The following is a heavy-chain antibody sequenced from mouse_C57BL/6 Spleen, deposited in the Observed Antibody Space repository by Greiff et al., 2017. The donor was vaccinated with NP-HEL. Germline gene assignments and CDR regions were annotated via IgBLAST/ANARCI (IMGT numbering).Heavy chain of an antibody. J-gene: IGHJ4*01. D-gene: IGHD1-1*01. CDR3: ARSSPFITTALMDY. V-gene: IGHV1-61*01. CDR1: GYTFTSYW. Sequence: QVQLKQPGAELVRPGSSVKLSCKASGYTFTSYWMDWVKQRPGQGLEWIGNIYPSDSETHYNQKFKDKATLTVDKSSSTAYMQLSSLTSEDAAVYYCARSSPFITTALMDYWGQGTSVTVSS. CDR2: IYPSDSET.